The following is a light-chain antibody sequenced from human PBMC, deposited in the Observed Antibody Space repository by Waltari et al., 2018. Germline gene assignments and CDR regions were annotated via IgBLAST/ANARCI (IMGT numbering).Light chain of an antibody. CDR1: QSVDSY. CDR3: QLRIKWPPEIT. V-gene: IGKV3-11*01. J-gene: IGKJ5*01. Sequence: EIVLTQSPVTLSLSPGERATLSCRAGQSVDSYLAWYQQKRGQPPRLLIYDTSNRATGIPARFSGSGSGTDFTLTISSLEPDDFAVYFCQLRIKWPPEITFGQGTRLEIK. CDR2: DTS.